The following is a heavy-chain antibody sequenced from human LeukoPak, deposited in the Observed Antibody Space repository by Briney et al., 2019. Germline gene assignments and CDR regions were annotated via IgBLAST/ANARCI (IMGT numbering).Heavy chain of an antibody. CDR1: GYTFTSYG. CDR2: FDPEDGET. J-gene: IGHJ6*03. Sequence: ASVKVSCKASGYTFTSYGISWVRQAPGKGLEWMGGFDPEDGETFYAQKFQGRVTMTKDTSTDTAYMELSSLRSEDTAVYYCARSRIYCSSTSCYLGLGSYYYYMDVWGKGTTVTISS. CDR3: ARSRIYCSSTSCYLGLGSYYYYMDV. D-gene: IGHD2-2*01. V-gene: IGHV1-24*01.